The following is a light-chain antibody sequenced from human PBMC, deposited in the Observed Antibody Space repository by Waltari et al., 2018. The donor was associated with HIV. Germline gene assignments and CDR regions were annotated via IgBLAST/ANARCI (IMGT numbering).Light chain of an antibody. V-gene: IGKV2-28*01. CDR1: QSLLHSNGYNY. J-gene: IGKJ4*01. CDR2: LGS. Sequence: DIVMTQSPLSLPVTPGEPASIPCRSSQSLLHSNGYNYLDWYLQKPGQSPQLLIYLGSNRASGVPDRFSGSGSGTDFTLKISRVEAEDVGVYYCMQALQTPLTFGGGTKVEIK. CDR3: MQALQTPLT.